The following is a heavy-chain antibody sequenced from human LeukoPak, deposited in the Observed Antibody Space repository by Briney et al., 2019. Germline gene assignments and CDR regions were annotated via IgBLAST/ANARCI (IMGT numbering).Heavy chain of an antibody. V-gene: IGHV1-18*04. CDR2: ISAYNDNT. J-gene: IGHJ4*02. Sequence: ASVKVSCKASGYAFTSYGISWVRQAPGQGLEWVGWISAYNDNTNYVQKLQGRVTMTTDIATSTAYMELRSLGSDDTAVYYCARVDILTGFYTYFDYWGQGTLLTVSS. CDR1: GYAFTSYG. CDR3: ARVDILTGFYTYFDY. D-gene: IGHD3-9*01.